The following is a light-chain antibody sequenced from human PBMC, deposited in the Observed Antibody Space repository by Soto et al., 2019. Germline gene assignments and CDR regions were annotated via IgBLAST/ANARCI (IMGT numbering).Light chain of an antibody. Sequence: DIVMTQSPATLSVSAGETATLSCRASEDVSITLAWYQQKPGQSPRLLIYDVSTRATGIPARFSGSGSGTEFTLTISDLQSEDFAVYYCQQYNTGPPWTFGQGTKVDMK. J-gene: IGKJ1*01. V-gene: IGKV3-15*01. CDR1: EDVSIT. CDR2: DVS. CDR3: QQYNTGPPWT.